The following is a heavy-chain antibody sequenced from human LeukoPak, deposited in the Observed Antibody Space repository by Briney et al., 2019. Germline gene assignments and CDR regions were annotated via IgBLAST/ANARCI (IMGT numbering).Heavy chain of an antibody. J-gene: IGHJ4*02. CDR1: GYTLTELS. V-gene: IGHV1-24*01. CDR2: FDPEDGET. CDR3: ATWGHSYGYRFDY. D-gene: IGHD5-18*01. Sequence: ALVKVSCKVSGYTLTELSMHWVRQAPGKGLEWMGGFDPEDGETIYAQKFQGRVTMTEDTSTDTAYMELSSLRSEDTAVYYCATWGHSYGYRFDYWGQGTLVTVSS.